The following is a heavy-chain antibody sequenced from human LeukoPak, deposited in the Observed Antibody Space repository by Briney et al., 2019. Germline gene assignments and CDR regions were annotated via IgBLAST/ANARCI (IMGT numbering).Heavy chain of an antibody. J-gene: IGHJ3*01. CDR3: AREVSYAFNF. Sequence: GGSLRLSCAVSGFTVSSNYMSWVRQAPGKGLEWVSVMYSGGSTYYADSVKCRFTISRDNSKHTLYLQMNSLRAEDTAVYYCAREVSYAFNFWGQGTMVTVSS. CDR2: MYSGGST. CDR1: GFTVSSNY. V-gene: IGHV3-53*01. D-gene: IGHD1-14*01.